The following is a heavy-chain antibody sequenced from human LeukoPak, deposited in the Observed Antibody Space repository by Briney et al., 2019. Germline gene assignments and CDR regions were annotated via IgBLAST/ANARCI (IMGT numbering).Heavy chain of an antibody. CDR1: GYTFTNYH. Sequence: ASVKVSCKASGYTFTNYHMNWVRQAPGQGLEWMGIVNPSGGSTTNAQKFQGRVIMTRDMSTSTVYMELSSLRSEDTAVYFCARYGHSPFFDYWGQGTLVIVSS. CDR2: VNPSGGST. CDR3: ARYGHSPFFDY. D-gene: IGHD4-17*01. J-gene: IGHJ4*02. V-gene: IGHV1-46*01.